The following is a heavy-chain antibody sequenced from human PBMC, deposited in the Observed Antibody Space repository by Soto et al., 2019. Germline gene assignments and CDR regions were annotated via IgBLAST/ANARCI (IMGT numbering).Heavy chain of an antibody. CDR3: AKGLGSTSWQPLDY. CDR1: GFTFSSYA. Sequence: EVQLLESGGGLVQPGGSLRLSCAASGFTFSSYAMSWVRQAPGKGLEWVSAISGSGGSTYYADSVKGRFTISRDNSKKTLYLQMNSLRAEDTAVYYCAKGLGSTSWQPLDYWGQGTLVTVSS. CDR2: ISGSGGST. V-gene: IGHV3-23*01. J-gene: IGHJ4*02. D-gene: IGHD2-2*01.